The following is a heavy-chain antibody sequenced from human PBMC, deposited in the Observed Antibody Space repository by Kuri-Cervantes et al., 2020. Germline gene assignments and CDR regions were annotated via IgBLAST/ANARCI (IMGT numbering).Heavy chain of an antibody. Sequence: SETLSLTCAVYGGAFRGYYWNWIRQSPGGGLEWIGEINHSGSTNYNPSLKSRVIISVDTSKNQFSLKLSSVTVADTAVYYCARNYGDYPHDAFDIWGQGTMVTVSS. J-gene: IGHJ3*02. V-gene: IGHV4-34*01. CDR1: GGAFRGYY. CDR2: INHSGST. CDR3: ARNYGDYPHDAFDI. D-gene: IGHD4-17*01.